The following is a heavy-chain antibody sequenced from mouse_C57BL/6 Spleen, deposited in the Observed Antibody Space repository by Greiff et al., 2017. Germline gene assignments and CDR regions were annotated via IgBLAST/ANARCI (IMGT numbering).Heavy chain of an antibody. D-gene: IGHD3-1*01. V-gene: IGHV1-9*01. CDR3: ARWRRDGLLFDY. CDR2: ILPGSGST. J-gene: IGHJ2*01. CDR1: GYTFTGYW. Sequence: VKLVESGAELMRPGASVKFSCKASGYTFTGYWIDWVKQRPGHGLEWIGVILPGSGSTNYNEKFKGKATFTAATSSNTAYMHLSSLTSEDSAVYYCARWRRDGLLFDYWGQGTTVTVSS.